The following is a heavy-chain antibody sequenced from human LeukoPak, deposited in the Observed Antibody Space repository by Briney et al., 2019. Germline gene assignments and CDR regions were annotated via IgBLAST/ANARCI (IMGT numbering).Heavy chain of an antibody. J-gene: IGHJ4*02. CDR1: GFTVSSNY. CDR2: IYSGGST. V-gene: IGHV3-53*01. D-gene: IGHD5-18*01. Sequence: GGSLRLSCAASGFTVSSNYMSWVRQAPGKGLEWVSVIYSGGSTYYADSVKGRFTISRDNSKNTLYLQMNSLRAEDTTVYYCARELVGYSYGYWGQGTLVTVSS. CDR3: ARELVGYSYGY.